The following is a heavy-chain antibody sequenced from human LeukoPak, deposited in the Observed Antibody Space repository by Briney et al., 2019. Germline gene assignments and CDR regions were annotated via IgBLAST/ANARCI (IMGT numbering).Heavy chain of an antibody. CDR2: IKQDGSEK. CDR3: ARDGAYCGGDCPLADAFDI. CDR1: GFTFSSYW. Sequence: GGSLRLSCAASGFTFSSYWMSWVRQAPGKGLEWVANIKQDGSEKYYVDSVKGRFTISRDNAKNSLYLQMNSLRAEDTAVYYCARDGAYCGGDCPLADAFDIWGQGTMVTVSS. J-gene: IGHJ3*02. V-gene: IGHV3-7*01. D-gene: IGHD2-21*02.